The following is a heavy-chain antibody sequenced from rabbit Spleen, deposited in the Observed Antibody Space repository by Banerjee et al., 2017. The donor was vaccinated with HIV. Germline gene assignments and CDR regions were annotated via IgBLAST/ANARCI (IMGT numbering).Heavy chain of an antibody. CDR2: IDPVFGIT. Sequence: QLKESGGGLVQPGGSLKLSCKASGFTFSSYYMNWVRQAPGKGLEWIGYIDPVFGITYYANWVNGRFSISRENNQNTVSLKMISLAAADTDSYFCARDGAGSSYFNLWGQGTLVTVS. J-gene: IGHJ4*01. V-gene: IGHV1S7*01. D-gene: IGHD8-1*01. CDR3: ARDGAGSSYFNL. CDR1: GFTFSSYY.